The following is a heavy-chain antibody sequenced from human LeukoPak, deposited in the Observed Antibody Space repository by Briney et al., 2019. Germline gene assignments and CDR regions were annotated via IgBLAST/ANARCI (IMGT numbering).Heavy chain of an antibody. J-gene: IGHJ6*04. V-gene: IGHV3-23*01. CDR1: GFIFRNYV. Sequence: GGSLRLSCAASGFIFRNYVVAWVRQAPGKGLEWVSQISNSGGSTYYADSVKGRFTISRDNAKNSLYLQMNSLRAEDTAVYYCAELGITMIGGVWGKGTTVTISS. D-gene: IGHD3-10*02. CDR2: ISNSGGST. CDR3: AELGITMIGGV.